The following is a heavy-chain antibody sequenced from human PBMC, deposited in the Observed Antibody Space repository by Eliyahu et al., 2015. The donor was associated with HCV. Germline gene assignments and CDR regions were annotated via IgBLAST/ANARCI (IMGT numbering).Heavy chain of an antibody. J-gene: IGHJ4*02. D-gene: IGHD1-26*01. CDR2: IYSGGSA. Sequence: ELQLVESGGGLIQPGGSLRLSCAASGFTVSNNYMXWVRQAPGKGLGWVSVIYSGGSAYYADSVKGRFSISRDNSKNTLYLQMNSLRAEDTAVYYCARQSLYTGSYRXLFDYWGQGTLVTVSS. V-gene: IGHV3-53*01. CDR1: GFTVSNNY. CDR3: ARQSLYTGSYRXLFDY.